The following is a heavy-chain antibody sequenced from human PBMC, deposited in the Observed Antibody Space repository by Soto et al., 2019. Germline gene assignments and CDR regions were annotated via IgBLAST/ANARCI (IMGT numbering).Heavy chain of an antibody. J-gene: IGHJ4*02. CDR1: KFIFSTYT. V-gene: IGHV3-21*02. CDR3: ASQNGDYVPFDY. CDR2: ISSGSTYI. D-gene: IGHD4-17*01. Sequence: DVQLVESGGGLVKPGGSLRLSCAASKFIFSTYTMNWVRQAPGKGLEWVASISSGSTYIHYADSVKGRFTISRDNARNSLYLEMNSLRGDDAAVYYCASQNGDYVPFDYWGQGALVTVSS.